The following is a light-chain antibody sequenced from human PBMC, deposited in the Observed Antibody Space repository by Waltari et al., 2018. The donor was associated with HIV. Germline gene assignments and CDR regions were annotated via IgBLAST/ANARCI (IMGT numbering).Light chain of an antibody. Sequence: DIHMTQSPSSLSPSVGDRVTITCRASQSISSYLNWYQQKPGKAPKLLIYAASSLQSGVPSRFSGSGSGTDFTLTISSLQPEDFATYYCQQSYSTPTFGQGTKLEIK. V-gene: IGKV1-39*01. J-gene: IGKJ2*01. CDR1: QSISSY. CDR2: AAS. CDR3: QQSYSTPT.